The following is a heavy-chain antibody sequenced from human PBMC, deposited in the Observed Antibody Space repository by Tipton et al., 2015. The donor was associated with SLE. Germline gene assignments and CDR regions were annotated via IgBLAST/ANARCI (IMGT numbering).Heavy chain of an antibody. D-gene: IGHD1-14*01. CDR2: INPNSGGT. CDR1: GYTFTGYY. Sequence: QSGAEVKKPGASVKVSCKASGYTFTGYYMHWVRQAPGQGLEWMGWINPNSGGTNYAQKFQGRVTMTRDTSISTAYMELSRLRSDDTAVYYCARELHPIAPNPNIWFDPWGQGTLVTVSS. J-gene: IGHJ5*02. V-gene: IGHV1-2*02. CDR3: ARELHPIAPNPNIWFDP.